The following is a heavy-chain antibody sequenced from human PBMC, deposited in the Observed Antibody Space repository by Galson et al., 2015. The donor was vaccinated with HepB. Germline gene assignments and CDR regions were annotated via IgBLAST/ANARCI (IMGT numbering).Heavy chain of an antibody. Sequence: SLRLSCAASGLTFSSYAMNWVRQARGQGLEWVAMISGSGGSTSYADSVKGRFTITRDNSKITLYLEMNSLRAEDTAIYYGAKDRDHYGSGTANCTYWGQGTLVTVPP. D-gene: IGHD3-10*01. V-gene: IGHV3-23*01. CDR2: ISGSGGST. CDR3: AKDRDHYGSGTANCTY. J-gene: IGHJ4*02. CDR1: GLTFSSYA.